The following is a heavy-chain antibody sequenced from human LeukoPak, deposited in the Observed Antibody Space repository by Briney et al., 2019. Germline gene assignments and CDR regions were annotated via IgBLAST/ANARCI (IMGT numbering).Heavy chain of an antibody. CDR1: GYTFGTYY. D-gene: IGHD4-17*01. CDR2: TNPNGGST. Sequence: ASVKVSCKASGYTFGTYYIHWVRQAPGQGLEWMGITNPNGGSTSYAQKFQDRVTMTRDTSTSTVYMELSSLRSEDTAVYFCTRDPPGYGDYVFDYWGQGTLVTVSS. J-gene: IGHJ4*02. CDR3: TRDPPGYGDYVFDY. V-gene: IGHV1-46*01.